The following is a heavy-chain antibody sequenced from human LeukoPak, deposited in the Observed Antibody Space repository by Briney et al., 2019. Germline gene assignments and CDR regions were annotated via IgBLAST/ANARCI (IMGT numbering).Heavy chain of an antibody. Sequence: GRSLRLSCAASGFALQNYAMHWVRQAPGGGLEWVSSVSWDNGHIAYADSVKGRFSISRDNAKNSLYLQMSSLRPEDTALYHCARGPGWALHKRYFDSWGQGALVIVSS. CDR3: ARGPGWALHKRYFDS. D-gene: IGHD1-26*01. CDR1: GFALQNYA. CDR2: VSWDNGHI. V-gene: IGHV3-9*01. J-gene: IGHJ4*02.